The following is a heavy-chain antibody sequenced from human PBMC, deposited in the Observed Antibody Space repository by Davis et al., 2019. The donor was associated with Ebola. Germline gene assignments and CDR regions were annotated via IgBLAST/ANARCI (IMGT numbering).Heavy chain of an antibody. CDR1: GFTFDDYA. Sequence: PGGSLRLSCTASGFTFDDYAMHWVRQAPGKGLEWVSGISWNSGTIGYADSVKGRFTISRDNAKNSLYLQMNSLRAEDTALYYCAKDYSSSPHGMDVWGQGTTVTVSS. D-gene: IGHD6-13*01. V-gene: IGHV3-9*01. CDR3: AKDYSSSPHGMDV. CDR2: ISWNSGTI. J-gene: IGHJ6*02.